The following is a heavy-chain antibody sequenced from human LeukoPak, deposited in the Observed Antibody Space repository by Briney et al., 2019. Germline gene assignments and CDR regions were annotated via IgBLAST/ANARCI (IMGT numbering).Heavy chain of an antibody. Sequence: SETLSLTCAVYGGSFSGYYWSWIRQPPGKGLEWIGEINHSGSTNYNPSLKSRVTISADTSKNQFSLKLSSVTAADTAVYYCARASGYSSSLGAFDIWGQGTMVTVSS. V-gene: IGHV4-34*01. CDR2: INHSGST. CDR3: ARASGYSSSLGAFDI. D-gene: IGHD6-13*01. J-gene: IGHJ3*02. CDR1: GGSFSGYY.